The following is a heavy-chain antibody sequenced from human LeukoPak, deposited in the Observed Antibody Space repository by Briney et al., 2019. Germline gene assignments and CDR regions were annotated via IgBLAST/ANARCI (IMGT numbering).Heavy chain of an antibody. CDR3: AINYYESSGYYFDY. Sequence: GASVKVSCKASGYTFTGYYMHWVRQAPGQGLGWMGWINPNSGGTNYAQKFQSRVTMTRDTSISTAYTELSRLRSDDPAVYYCAINYYESSGYYFDYWGQGTLVTVSS. J-gene: IGHJ4*02. CDR2: INPNSGGT. D-gene: IGHD3-22*01. V-gene: IGHV1-2*02. CDR1: GYTFTGYY.